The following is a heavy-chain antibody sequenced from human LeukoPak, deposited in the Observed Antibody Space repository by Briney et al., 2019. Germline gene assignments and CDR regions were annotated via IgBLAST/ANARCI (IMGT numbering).Heavy chain of an antibody. V-gene: IGHV4-39*01. D-gene: IGHD3-22*01. J-gene: IGHJ4*02. CDR3: ASNYYASTGYYHTGLYYFDY. CDR2: IYYSGST. CDR1: GGSISSSSYY. Sequence: KPSETLSLTCTVSGGSISSSSYYWGWIRQPPGKGLEWIGSIYYSGSTYYNPSLKSRVTISVDTSKNQFSLKLNSVTAADTAVYYCASNYYASTGYYHTGLYYFDYWGQGTLVTVSS.